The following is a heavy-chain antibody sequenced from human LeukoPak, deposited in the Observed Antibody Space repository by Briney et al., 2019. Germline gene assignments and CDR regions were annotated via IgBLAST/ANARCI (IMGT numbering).Heavy chain of an antibody. Sequence: PSETLSLTCTVSGGSISSYYWSWIRQPPGKGLEWVSAISGSGGSTYYADSVKGRFTISRDNSKNTLYLQMNSLRAEDTAFYYCAIMHPYYDGRGYSVQWGQGTLVTVSS. V-gene: IGHV3-23*01. J-gene: IGHJ4*02. D-gene: IGHD3-22*01. CDR1: GGSISSYY. CDR2: ISGSGGST. CDR3: AIMHPYYDGRGYSVQ.